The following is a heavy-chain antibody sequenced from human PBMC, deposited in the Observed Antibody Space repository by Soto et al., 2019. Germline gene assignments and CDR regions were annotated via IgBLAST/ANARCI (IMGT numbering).Heavy chain of an antibody. V-gene: IGHV4-30-4*01. D-gene: IGHD6-19*01. CDR2: IFYSVNT. CDR1: GGSISSGDYY. CDR3: ARITVAGTVN. J-gene: IGHJ4*02. Sequence: QVQLQESGPGLVKPSQTLSLTCTVSGGSISSGDYYWSWIRQPPGKGLEWIGYIFYSVNTYYNPSLKRRVSRAEDTSKNQFSLMLTSMTAADTAVYYCARITVAGTVNWGQGTLVTVSS.